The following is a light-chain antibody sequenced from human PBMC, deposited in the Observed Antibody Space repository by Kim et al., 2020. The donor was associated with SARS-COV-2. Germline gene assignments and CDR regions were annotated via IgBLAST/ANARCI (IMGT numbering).Light chain of an antibody. J-gene: IGKJ4*01. CDR1: RSVSTF. V-gene: IGKV3-11*01. Sequence: EIVLTQSPATLSLSPGERATLSCMASRSVSTFLAWYQQKPGQAPRLLIYDASNRATGIPPRFSGSGSGTDFTLTISSLEPDDFAVYYCHHRSDWPLTFGGGTKVDIK. CDR3: HHRSDWPLT. CDR2: DAS.